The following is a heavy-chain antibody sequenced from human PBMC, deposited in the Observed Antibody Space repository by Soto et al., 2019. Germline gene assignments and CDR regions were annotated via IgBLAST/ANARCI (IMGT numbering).Heavy chain of an antibody. J-gene: IGHJ6*02. CDR2: INGYNGNT. Sequence: QVQLVQSGAEVKKPGASVKVSCKASGYTFSRSGISWVRQAPGQGLEWMGWINGYNGNTNYTQKMQGRITMTTDTPTSTAYMELRSLRSDDTAVYYCARMGDVPYYYYCMDVWGQGTTVIVSS. CDR1: GYTFSRSG. CDR3: ARMGDVPYYYYCMDV. V-gene: IGHV1-18*01. D-gene: IGHD3-16*01.